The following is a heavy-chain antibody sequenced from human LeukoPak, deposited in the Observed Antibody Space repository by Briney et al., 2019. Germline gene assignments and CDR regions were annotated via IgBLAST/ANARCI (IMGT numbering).Heavy chain of an antibody. CDR2: TRYEGNNK. CDR1: GFTFSSYG. V-gene: IGHV3-30*02. D-gene: IGHD6-13*01. Sequence: GGSLRLSCAASGFTFSSYGMHWVRQAPGKGLEWVAFTRYEGNNKYCADSVKGRFTISRDNSKNTLYLQMNSLRAEDTAVYYCAKDSGSSSWFDYWGQGTLVTVSS. J-gene: IGHJ4*02. CDR3: AKDSGSSSWFDY.